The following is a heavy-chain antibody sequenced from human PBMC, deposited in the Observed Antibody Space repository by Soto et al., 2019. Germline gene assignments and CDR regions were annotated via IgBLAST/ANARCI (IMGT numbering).Heavy chain of an antibody. CDR2: LSYTGST. J-gene: IGHJ3*02. D-gene: IGHD2-8*02. V-gene: IGHV4-30-4*01. Sequence: QVHLQESGPQLVKPSQPLSLTCTVSGGPVRDAFSYWTWIRQPPGKGPEWMGHLSYTGSTYYNPSLRNRPTISGDESSNLLSLRLSSVTAADTAVYYCARELEGGVFDIWGRGTLVTVSS. CDR3: ARELEGGVFDI. CDR1: GGPVRDAFSY.